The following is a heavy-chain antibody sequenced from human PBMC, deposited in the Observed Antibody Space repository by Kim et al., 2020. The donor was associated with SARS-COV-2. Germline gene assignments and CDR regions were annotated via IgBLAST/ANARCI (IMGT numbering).Heavy chain of an antibody. CDR3: AGGWLRPLHYYYGMDV. CDR2: IDPSDSYT. J-gene: IGHJ6*02. D-gene: IGHD5-12*01. Sequence: GESLKISCKGSGYSFTSYWISWVRQMPGKGLEWMGRIDPSDSYTNYSPSFQGHVTISADKSISTAYLQWSSLKASDTAMYYCAGGWLRPLHYYYGMDVWGQGTKVTVSS. CDR1: GYSFTSYW. V-gene: IGHV5-10-1*01.